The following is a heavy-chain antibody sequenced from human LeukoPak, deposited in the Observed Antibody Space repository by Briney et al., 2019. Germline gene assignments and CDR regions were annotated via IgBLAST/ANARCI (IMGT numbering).Heavy chain of an antibody. Sequence: GGSLRLSCAASGFTFSSYAMSWVRQAPGKGLEWVSAISGSGGSTYYADSVKGRFTISRDNSKNTLYLQMNSLRAEDTAVYYCANGDYYDSSGYYPGDLFFDYWGQGTLVTVSS. J-gene: IGHJ4*02. CDR3: ANGDYYDSSGYYPGDLFFDY. V-gene: IGHV3-23*01. CDR2: ISGSGGST. CDR1: GFTFSSYA. D-gene: IGHD3-22*01.